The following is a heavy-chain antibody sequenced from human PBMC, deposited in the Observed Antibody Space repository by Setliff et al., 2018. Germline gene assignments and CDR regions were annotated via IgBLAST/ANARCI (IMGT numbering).Heavy chain of an antibody. Sequence: GGSLRLSCAASGFTFNNAWMTWVRQAPGKGLEWVGRIKSKTDGGTTDYAAPVKGRFTISRDDSKNTLYLQMNSLKTEDTAVYYCTRASSIAVAGSSIWGQGTLVTVSS. V-gene: IGHV3-15*01. CDR3: TRASSIAVAGSSI. D-gene: IGHD6-19*01. J-gene: IGHJ4*02. CDR2: IKSKTDGGTT. CDR1: GFTFNNAW.